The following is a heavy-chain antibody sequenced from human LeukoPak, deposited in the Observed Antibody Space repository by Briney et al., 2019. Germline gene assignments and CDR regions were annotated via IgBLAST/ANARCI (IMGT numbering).Heavy chain of an antibody. CDR3: ARGGRSSSWYLRNWFDP. Sequence: PSETLSLTCTVSGGSISSYYWSWIRQPPGKGLEWIGYIFYSGNTNYNPSLKSRVTISVDTSKNQFSLKLSSVTAADTAVYYCARGGRSSSWYLRNWFDPWGQGTLVTVSS. J-gene: IGHJ5*02. CDR1: GGSISSYY. V-gene: IGHV4-59*12. D-gene: IGHD6-13*01. CDR2: IFYSGNT.